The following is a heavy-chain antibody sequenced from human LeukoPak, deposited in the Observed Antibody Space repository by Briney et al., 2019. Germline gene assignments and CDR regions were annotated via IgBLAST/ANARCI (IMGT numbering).Heavy chain of an antibody. CDR2: ISGSGGST. Sequence: GGSLRLSCAASGFTFSSYAMSWVRQAPGKGLEWVPAISGSGGSTYYADSVKGRFTISRDNSKNTLYLQMNSLRAEDTAVYYCAKDRLSSSWYFGFDYWGQGTLVTVSS. V-gene: IGHV3-23*01. CDR3: AKDRLSSSWYFGFDY. CDR1: GFTFSSYA. D-gene: IGHD6-13*01. J-gene: IGHJ4*02.